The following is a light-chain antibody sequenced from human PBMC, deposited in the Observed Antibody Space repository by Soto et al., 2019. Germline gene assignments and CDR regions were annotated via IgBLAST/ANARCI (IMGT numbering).Light chain of an antibody. CDR3: QSYDSSLSGYV. Sequence: QSVLTQPPSVSGAPWQRVTMSCTGSSSNIGAGYDVHWYQQLPGTAPKLLISGNTNRPSGVPDRFSGSKSGTSASLAITGLQAEDEADYYCQSYDSSLSGYVFGTGTKVTVL. V-gene: IGLV1-40*01. CDR1: SSNIGAGYD. CDR2: GNT. J-gene: IGLJ1*01.